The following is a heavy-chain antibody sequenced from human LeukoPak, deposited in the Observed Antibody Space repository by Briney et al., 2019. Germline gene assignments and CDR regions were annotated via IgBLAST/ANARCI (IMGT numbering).Heavy chain of an antibody. CDR2: INHSGST. CDR3: ARDTFQSGYDILTGYYVPIDY. CDR1: GGSFSGYY. D-gene: IGHD3-9*01. V-gene: IGHV4-34*01. J-gene: IGHJ4*02. Sequence: SETLSLTCAVYGGSFSGYYWSWIRQPPGKGLEWIGEINHSGSTNYNPSLKSRVTISVDTSKNQFSLKLSSVTAADTAVYYCARDTFQSGYDILTGYYVPIDYWGQGTLVTVSS.